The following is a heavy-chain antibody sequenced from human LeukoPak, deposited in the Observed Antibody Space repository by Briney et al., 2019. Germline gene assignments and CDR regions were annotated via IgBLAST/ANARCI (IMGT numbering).Heavy chain of an antibody. D-gene: IGHD6-13*01. CDR3: ARDFMAAAGHYEHYYYMDV. Sequence: SETLSLTCTVSGGSISSYYWSWIRQPAGKGLEWIGRIYTSGSTNYNPSLKSRVTMSVDTSKNQFSLKLSSVTAADTAVYYCARDFMAAAGHYEHYYYMDVWGKGTTVTISS. J-gene: IGHJ6*03. CDR1: GGSISSYY. V-gene: IGHV4-4*07. CDR2: IYTSGST.